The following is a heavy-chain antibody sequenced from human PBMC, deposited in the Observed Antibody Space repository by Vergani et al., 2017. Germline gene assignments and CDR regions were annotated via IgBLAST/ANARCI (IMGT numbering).Heavy chain of an antibody. CDR2: IDPSDSYT. D-gene: IGHD6-19*01. CDR1: GYSFTSYW. J-gene: IGHJ6*02. Sequence: EVQLVQSGAEVKKPGESMRISCKGSGYSFTSYWISWVRQMPGKGLDWMGRIDPSDSYTNYSPSFQGHVTISADKSISTAYLQWSSLKASDTAMYYCARQVAVAXKWWGPYYYYGMDVWGQGTTVTVSS. CDR3: ARQVAVAXKWWGPYYYYGMDV. V-gene: IGHV5-10-1*01.